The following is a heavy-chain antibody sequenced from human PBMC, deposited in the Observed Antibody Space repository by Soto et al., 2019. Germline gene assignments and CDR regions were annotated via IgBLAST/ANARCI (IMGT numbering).Heavy chain of an antibody. V-gene: IGHV3-23*01. CDR1: GFTFSSYA. D-gene: IGHD1-26*01. J-gene: IGHJ4*02. Sequence: EVQLLESGGGLVQPGGSLRLSCAASGFTFSSYAMSGVRQAPGKGLEWVSAISGSGGSTYYADSVKGQFTISRDNSKNTLYLQMNCLRAEDTAVYYCAKPDFSGSYDYWGQGTLVTVSS. CDR3: AKPDFSGSYDY. CDR2: ISGSGGST.